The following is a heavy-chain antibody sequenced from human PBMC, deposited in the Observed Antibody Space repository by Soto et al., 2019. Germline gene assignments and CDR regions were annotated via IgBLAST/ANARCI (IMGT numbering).Heavy chain of an antibody. V-gene: IGHV2-5*02. Sequence: QITLKESGPTLVKPTQTLTLTCTFSGFSLSTSGVGAGWIRQPPGKALEWLALIYWDDDKRYSPSLKSRLTITKDTSKNQVVLTMTNMDPVDTATYYCALSAPIMITFFPETPHFDYWGQGTLVTVSS. J-gene: IGHJ4*02. CDR2: IYWDDDK. CDR3: ALSAPIMITFFPETPHFDY. CDR1: GFSLSTSGVG. D-gene: IGHD3-16*01.